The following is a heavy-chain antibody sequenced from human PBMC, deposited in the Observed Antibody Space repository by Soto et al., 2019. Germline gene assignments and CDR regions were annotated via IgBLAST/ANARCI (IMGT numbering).Heavy chain of an antibody. J-gene: IGHJ4*02. CDR1: GGSISSSSYY. D-gene: IGHD3-22*01. CDR2: IYYSGST. Sequence: QLQLQESGPGLVKPSETLSLTCTVSGGSISSSSYYWGWIRQPPGKGLEWIGSIYYSGSTYYNPSLKSRVTISVDTSKNQFSLKLSSVTAADTAVYYCARDSSGWPHQDYFDYWGQGTLVTVSS. V-gene: IGHV4-39*02. CDR3: ARDSSGWPHQDYFDY.